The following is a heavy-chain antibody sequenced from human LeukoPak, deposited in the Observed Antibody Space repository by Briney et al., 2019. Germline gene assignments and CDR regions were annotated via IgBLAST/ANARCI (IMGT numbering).Heavy chain of an antibody. J-gene: IGHJ4*02. CDR2: INHSGST. D-gene: IGHD3-9*01. Sequence: PSETLSLTCAVYGGSFSGYYWSWIRQPPGKGLEWIGEINHSGSTNYNPSLKSRVTISVDTSKNQFSLKLSSVTAADTAVYYCARRDILTGYIPRWGQGILVTVSS. V-gene: IGHV4-34*01. CDR3: ARRDILTGYIPR. CDR1: GGSFSGYY.